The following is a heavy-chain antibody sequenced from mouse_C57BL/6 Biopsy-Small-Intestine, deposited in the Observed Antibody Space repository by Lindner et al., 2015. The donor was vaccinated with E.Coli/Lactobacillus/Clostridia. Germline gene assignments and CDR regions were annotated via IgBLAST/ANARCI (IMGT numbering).Heavy chain of an antibody. V-gene: IGHV1-39*01. CDR2: INPNYGTT. D-gene: IGHD2-1*01. Sequence: VQLQESGPELVKPGASVKISCKASGYSFTDYNMNWVKQSNGKSLEWIGVINPNYGTTSYNQKFKGKATLTVDQSSSTAYMQLNSLTSEDSAVYYCARALYGNYGGLGTYFDYWGQGTTLTVSS. CDR3: ARALYGNYGGLGTYFDY. CDR1: GYSFTDYN. J-gene: IGHJ2*01.